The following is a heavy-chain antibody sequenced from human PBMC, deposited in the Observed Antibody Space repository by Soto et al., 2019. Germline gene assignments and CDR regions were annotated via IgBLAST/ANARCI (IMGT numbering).Heavy chain of an antibody. CDR2: INAYNGNT. CDR1: GYTFTSYG. D-gene: IGHD3-3*01. CDR3: AKGGYYDFWSGLSYYYYMDV. V-gene: IGHV1-18*01. Sequence: QVPLVQSGAEVKKPGASVKVSCKASGYTFTSYGISWVRQAPGQGLEWMGWINAYNGNTNYAQKLQGRVTMTTDTSTSTAYMELRSLRSDDTAVYYCAKGGYYDFWSGLSYYYYMDVWGKGTTVTVSS. J-gene: IGHJ6*03.